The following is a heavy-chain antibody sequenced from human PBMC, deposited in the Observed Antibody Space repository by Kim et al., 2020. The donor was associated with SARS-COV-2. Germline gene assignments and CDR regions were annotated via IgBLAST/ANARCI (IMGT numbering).Heavy chain of an antibody. V-gene: IGHV1-69*02. D-gene: IGHD1-26*01. CDR3: ARSIVGATIHWYFDL. Sequence: HKCQGRVTITADKSTSTAYMELSSLRSEDTAVYYCARSIVGATIHWYFDLWGRGTLVTVSS. J-gene: IGHJ2*01.